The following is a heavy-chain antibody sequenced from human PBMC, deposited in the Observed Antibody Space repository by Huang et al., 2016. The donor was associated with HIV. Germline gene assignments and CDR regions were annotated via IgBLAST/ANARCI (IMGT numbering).Heavy chain of an antibody. Sequence: QITLKESGPTLVKPTQTLTLTCTFSGFSLTPTGVAVGWIRQPPGKALEWLALIYWNDDKRYSPSLKSRLTISKDTSRNQVVLTVTDMDPLDTATYYCARRPLGAGYYFDSWGRGTLVTVSS. CDR3: ARRPLGAGYYFDS. CDR1: GFSLTPTGVA. CDR2: IYWNDDK. D-gene: IGHD3-16*01. J-gene: IGHJ4*02. V-gene: IGHV2-5*01.